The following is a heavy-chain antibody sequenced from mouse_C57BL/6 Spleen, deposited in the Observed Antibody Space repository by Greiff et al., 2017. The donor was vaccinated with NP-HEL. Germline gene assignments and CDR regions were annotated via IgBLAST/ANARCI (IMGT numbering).Heavy chain of an antibody. Sequence: QVTLKESGPGILQSSQTLSLSCSFSGFSLSTSGMGVSWLRQPSGKGLEWLAHIYWDDDKCYNPSLKSRLTFSKDTSRNQVFLKITSVDTADTATYYCAPYYSNYWYCEVWGTGTTVTVAS. CDR3: APYYSNYWYCEV. D-gene: IGHD2-5*01. J-gene: IGHJ1*03. CDR1: GFSLSTSGMG. CDR2: IYWDDDK. V-gene: IGHV8-12*01.